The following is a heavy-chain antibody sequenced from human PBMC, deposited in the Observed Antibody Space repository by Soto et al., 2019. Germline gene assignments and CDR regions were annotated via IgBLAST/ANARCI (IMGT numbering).Heavy chain of an antibody. D-gene: IGHD4-17*01. J-gene: IGHJ4*02. Sequence: VQVVESGGGLVKPGGSLRLSCVGSGFAFSKAWMNWVRQAPGKGLEWVGRIKAETDGGTTDYAAPVKGRFTISRDDSENTVYLQTNSLTTEDTAVYYCATGNVYGNPYFDYWGQGTLVTVAS. CDR1: GFAFSKAW. V-gene: IGHV3-15*01. CDR3: ATGNVYGNPYFDY. CDR2: IKAETDGGTT.